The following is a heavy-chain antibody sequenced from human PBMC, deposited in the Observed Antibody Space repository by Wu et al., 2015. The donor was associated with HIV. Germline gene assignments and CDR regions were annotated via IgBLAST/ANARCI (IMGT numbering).Heavy chain of an antibody. CDR1: GYTFTGYY. D-gene: IGHD3-9*01. J-gene: IGHJ4*02. V-gene: IGHV1-2*02. Sequence: QVQLVQSGAEVKKPGASVKVSCKASGYTFTGYYMHWVRQAPGQGLEWMGWINPNSGGTNYAQKFQGRVTMTRDTSISTAYMELSRLRSDDTAVYYCAAYDILTGYLWGIDYWGQGTLVTVSS. CDR2: INPNSGGT. CDR3: AAYDILTGYLWGIDY.